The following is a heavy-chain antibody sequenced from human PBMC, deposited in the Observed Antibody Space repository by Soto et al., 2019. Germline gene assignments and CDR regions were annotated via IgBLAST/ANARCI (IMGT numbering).Heavy chain of an antibody. J-gene: IGHJ4*02. CDR1: GFTFSSYA. CDR2: MNSDGSTI. Sequence: GGSLRLSCAASGFTFSSYAMSWVRQAPGKGLEWASRMNSDGSTIDYADSVKGRFTVSRDNAKNTLYLQMNSLRAEDTAVYYCATAEVDYWGPGTLVTVSS. V-gene: IGHV3-74*01. CDR3: ATAEVDY.